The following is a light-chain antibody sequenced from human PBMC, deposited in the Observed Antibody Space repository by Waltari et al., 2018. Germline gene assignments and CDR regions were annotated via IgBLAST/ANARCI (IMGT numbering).Light chain of an antibody. Sequence: QSVLTQPPPASGTPGQRVTISCSGSRSNLGSNPVNWYQQLPGAAPKLLLYSNDQRPSGVPDRFSGSKSGTSASLGISGLQSEDEADYYCATWDDSLNGQLFGGGTKLTVL. CDR3: ATWDDSLNGQL. CDR2: SND. J-gene: IGLJ2*01. CDR1: RSNLGSNP. V-gene: IGLV1-44*01.